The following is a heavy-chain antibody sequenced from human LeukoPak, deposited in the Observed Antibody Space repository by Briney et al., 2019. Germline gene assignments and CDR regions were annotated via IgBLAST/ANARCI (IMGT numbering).Heavy chain of an antibody. CDR3: ARIVIAVAGTRDVVDY. D-gene: IGHD6-19*01. J-gene: IGHJ4*02. V-gene: IGHV4-34*01. CDR1: GGSFRGYY. CDR2: INHSGST. Sequence: SETVSLTCAVYGGSFRGYYWSWIRQPPGKGLEWIGEINHSGSTNYNPSLKSRVTISVDTSKNQSSLKLSSVTAADTAVYYCARIVIAVAGTRDVVDYWGQGTLVTVSS.